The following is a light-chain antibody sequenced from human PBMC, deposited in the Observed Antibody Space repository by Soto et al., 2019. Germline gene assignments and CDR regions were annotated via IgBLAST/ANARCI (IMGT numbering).Light chain of an antibody. CDR3: AAWDDSLSGEV. J-gene: IGLJ1*01. CDR2: RNN. Sequence: QSVLTPPPSASGTPGQRITISFSGGLSHIGSNYVNWYQQLPGTAPQLPSYRNNQRPPGVPDRFSGSKSGTSASLPTSGHRSEDEADYYCAAWDDSLSGEVFGTGTKVIVL. V-gene: IGLV1-47*02. CDR1: LSHIGSNY.